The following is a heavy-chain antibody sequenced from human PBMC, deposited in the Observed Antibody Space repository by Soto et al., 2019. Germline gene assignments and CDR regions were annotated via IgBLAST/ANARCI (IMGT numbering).Heavy chain of an antibody. CDR2: IKQDGREK. CDR3: ARHRSSSWGDY. CDR1: GFTFSSYW. D-gene: IGHD6-13*01. V-gene: IGHV3-7*05. J-gene: IGHJ4*02. Sequence: EVQLVESGGGLVQPGGSLRLSCAASGFTFSSYWMSWVRQAPGKGLEWVANIKQDGREKYYVDSVKGRFTISRDNAKNSLYLQMSSLRAEDTAVYYCARHRSSSWGDYWGQGTLVTVSS.